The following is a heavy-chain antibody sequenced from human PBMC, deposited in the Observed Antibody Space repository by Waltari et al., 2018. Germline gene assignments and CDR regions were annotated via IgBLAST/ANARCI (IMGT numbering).Heavy chain of an antibody. J-gene: IGHJ6*02. CDR1: GGTFSSYA. D-gene: IGHD3-22*01. Sequence: QVQLVQSGAEVKKPGSSVKVSCKASGGTFSSYAISWVRQAPGQGLEWMGGIIPIFGTANYAQKFQGRVTITADESTSTAYMELSSLRSEDTAVYYCAREPYYYDSSGYWVFYGMDVWGQGTTVTVSS. CDR3: AREPYYYDSSGYWVFYGMDV. CDR2: IIPIFGTA. V-gene: IGHV1-69*12.